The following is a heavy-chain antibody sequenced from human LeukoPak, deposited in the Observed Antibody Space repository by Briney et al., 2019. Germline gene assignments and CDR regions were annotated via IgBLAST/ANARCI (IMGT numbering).Heavy chain of an antibody. V-gene: IGHV3-30-3*01. D-gene: IGHD2-21*01. Sequence: GGSLRLSCAASGFTFSSYAMHWVRQAPGKGLKWVAVISYDGSNKYYADSVKGRLTISRDNSKNTLYLQMNSLRAEDTAVYYCAKFNGGGVFDIWGQGTRVTVSS. CDR1: GFTFSSYA. CDR3: AKFNGGGVFDI. CDR2: ISYDGSNK. J-gene: IGHJ3*02.